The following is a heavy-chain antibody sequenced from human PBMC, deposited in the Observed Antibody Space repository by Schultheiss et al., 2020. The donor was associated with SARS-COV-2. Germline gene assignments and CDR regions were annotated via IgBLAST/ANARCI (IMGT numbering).Heavy chain of an antibody. V-gene: IGHV3-30-3*01. CDR1: GFTFSNYA. J-gene: IGHJ5*02. CDR2: LSYDGSQS. D-gene: IGHD4-11*01. CDR3: ARDGDYRNFEAWFDP. Sequence: GGSLRLSCAASGFTFSNYAIHWVRQAPGKGLEWVAGLSYDGSQSNYADSVNGRFTISRDNSKNTLYLQMNSLRPDDTAVYYCARDGDYRNFEAWFDPWGQGTLVTVSS.